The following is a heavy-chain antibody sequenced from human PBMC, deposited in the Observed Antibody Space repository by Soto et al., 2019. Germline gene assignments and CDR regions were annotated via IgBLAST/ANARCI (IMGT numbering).Heavy chain of an antibody. CDR3: TTDEITMIVVVINRY. J-gene: IGHJ4*02. CDR2: IKSKTDGGTT. Sequence: PVGSLRLSCAASGFTFSNAWMSWVRQAPGKGLEWVGRIKSKTDGGTTDYAAPVKGRFTISRDDSKNTLYLQMNSLKTEDTAVYYCTTDEITMIVVVINRYWGQGTLVTVSS. D-gene: IGHD3-22*01. V-gene: IGHV3-15*01. CDR1: GFTFSNAW.